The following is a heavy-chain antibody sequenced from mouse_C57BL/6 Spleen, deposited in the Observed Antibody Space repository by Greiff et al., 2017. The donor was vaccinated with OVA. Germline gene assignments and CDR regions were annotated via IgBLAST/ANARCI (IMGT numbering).Heavy chain of an antibody. V-gene: IGHV5-16*01. J-gene: IGHJ4*01. CDR3: ARDRPPGAMDY. Sequence: EVMLVESEGGLVQPGSSMKLSCTASGFTFSDYYMAWVRQVPEKGLEWVANINYDGSSTYYLDSLKSRFIISRDNAKNILYLQMSSLKSEDTATYYCARDRPPGAMDYWGQGTSVTVSS. CDR2: INYDGSST. CDR1: GFTFSDYY.